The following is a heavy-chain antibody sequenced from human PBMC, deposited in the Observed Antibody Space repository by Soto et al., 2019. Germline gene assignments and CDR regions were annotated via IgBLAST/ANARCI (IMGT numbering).Heavy chain of an antibody. J-gene: IGHJ3*02. CDR2: FDPEDGET. CDR3: ATGVAYCGGDCYSIDAFDI. CDR1: GYTLTELS. V-gene: IGHV1-24*01. Sequence: APVKVSCKVFGYTLTELSMHWVRQAPGKGLDWMGGFDPEDGETIYAQKFQGRVTMTEDTSTDTAYMELSSLRSEDTAVYYCATGVAYCGGDCYSIDAFDIWGQGTMVTVSS. D-gene: IGHD2-21*02.